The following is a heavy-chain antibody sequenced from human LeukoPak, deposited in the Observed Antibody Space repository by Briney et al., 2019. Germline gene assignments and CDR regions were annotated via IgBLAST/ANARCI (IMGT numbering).Heavy chain of an antibody. D-gene: IGHD3-9*01. J-gene: IGHJ6*02. CDR3: ARSPLTGYYNYYYYFGMDV. CDR1: GGSISSGGYS. CDR2: IYHSGST. Sequence: SETLSLTCAVSGGSISSGGYSWSWIRQPPGKGLEWIGYIYHSGSTYYNPSLKSRVTISVDRSKNQFSLKLSSVTAADTAVYYCARSPLTGYYNYYYYFGMDVWGQGTTVTVSS. V-gene: IGHV4-30-2*01.